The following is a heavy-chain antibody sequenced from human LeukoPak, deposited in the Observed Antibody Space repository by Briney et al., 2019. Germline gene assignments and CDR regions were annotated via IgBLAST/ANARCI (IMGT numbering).Heavy chain of an antibody. V-gene: IGHV4-4*07. CDR2: IYSSGST. J-gene: IGHJ3*02. CDR1: GESINSFY. D-gene: IGHD3-3*01. CDR3: ARGGQPGRITIFGVVKYAFDI. Sequence: KTSETLSLTCTVSGESINSFYWSWIRQPAGKGLEWIGRIYSSGSTNYSPSLKSRVTMSVDTSKNQFSLKLSSVTAADTAVYYCARGGQPGRITIFGVVKYAFDIWGQGTMVTVSS.